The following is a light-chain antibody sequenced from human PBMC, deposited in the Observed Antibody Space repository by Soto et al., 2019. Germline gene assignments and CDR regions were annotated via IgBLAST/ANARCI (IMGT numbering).Light chain of an antibody. J-gene: IGLJ1*01. CDR1: SSDVGSYNR. Sequence: QSALTQPPSVSGSPGQSVTISCSGTSSDVGSYNRVSWYQQPPGTDPKLMIYEVSNRPSGVPDRFSGSKSGNTASLTISGLQAEDEADYYCSSFTSSSTYVFVTGTKVTVL. V-gene: IGLV2-18*02. CDR2: EVS. CDR3: SSFTSSSTYV.